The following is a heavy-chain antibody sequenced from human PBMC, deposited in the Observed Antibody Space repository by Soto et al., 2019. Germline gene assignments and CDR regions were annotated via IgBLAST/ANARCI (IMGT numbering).Heavy chain of an antibody. CDR3: AKGSIEYSASVDR. J-gene: IGHJ5*02. CDR1: GCSFNSYA. V-gene: IGHV3-23*01. Sequence: EVQLLESGGGLVQPGGSLRLACAASGCSFNSYAMVWVRQAPGKGLEWVSVISARGGSSYFADSVKGRFTISRDNSKNVLSLEMNNLRAEDTATYFSAKGSIEYSASVDRWGEGTLVLVSS. CDR2: ISARGGSS. D-gene: IGHD5-12*01.